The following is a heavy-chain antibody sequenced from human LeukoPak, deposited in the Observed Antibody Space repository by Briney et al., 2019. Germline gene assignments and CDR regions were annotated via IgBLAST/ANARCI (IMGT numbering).Heavy chain of an antibody. D-gene: IGHD6-13*01. V-gene: IGHV1-46*01. CDR2: INPSGGST. Sequence: ASVKVSCKASGYTFTSYYMHWVRQAPGQGLEWMGIINPSGGSTSYAQKFQGRVTMTRDTSTSTVYMELSSLRSEDTAVYYCARDPGIAATGHPHYFDYWGQGTLVTVSS. CDR1: GYTFTSYY. CDR3: ARDPGIAATGHPHYFDY. J-gene: IGHJ4*02.